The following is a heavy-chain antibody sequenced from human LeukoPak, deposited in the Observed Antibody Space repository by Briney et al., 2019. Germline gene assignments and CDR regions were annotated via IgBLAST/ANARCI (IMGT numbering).Heavy chain of an antibody. V-gene: IGHV1-69*04. CDR1: GGTFSSYT. D-gene: IGHD2-2*02. CDR3: ARDVAAIHLSYYYYGMDV. Sequence: SVKVSCKASGGTFSSYTISWVRQAPGQGLEWMGRIIPILGIANYAQKFQGRVTITADKSTSTAYMELSSLRSEDTAVYYCARDVAAIHLSYYYYGMDVGGQGTTVTVSS. J-gene: IGHJ6*02. CDR2: IIPILGIA.